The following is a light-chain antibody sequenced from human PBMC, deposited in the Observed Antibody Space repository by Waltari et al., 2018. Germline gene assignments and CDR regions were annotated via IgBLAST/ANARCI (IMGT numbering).Light chain of an antibody. J-gene: IGLJ1*01. CDR3: AAWDDSLTGPV. CDR2: NNN. V-gene: IGLV1-44*01. Sequence: QSLLTQPPSASGTPGQRVTISCSVDSSNIGRSTVSWYHQLPGTAPKLLIYNNNQRPSGVPDRFSGSQSGTSASLAISGLQSEDEADYYCAAWDDSLTGPVFGTGTKVTVL. CDR1: SSNIGRST.